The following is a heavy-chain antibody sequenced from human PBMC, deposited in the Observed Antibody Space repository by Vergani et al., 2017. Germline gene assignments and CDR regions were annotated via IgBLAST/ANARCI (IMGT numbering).Heavy chain of an antibody. D-gene: IGHD4-11*01. Sequence: VQLVESGGGLVKRGGSLRLSCAASVFTFSSYSMNWVRQAPGKGREWVAMISYDGDRRDYGDFAKGRLTSSRDSSKTVYLQMNSLRVEDTAMYFCAKDLSYSTAGPHFDSRVQGTLVTVSS. J-gene: IGHJ4*02. CDR2: ISYDGDRR. CDR3: AKDLSYSTAGPHFDS. CDR1: VFTFSSYS. V-gene: IGHV3-30*18.